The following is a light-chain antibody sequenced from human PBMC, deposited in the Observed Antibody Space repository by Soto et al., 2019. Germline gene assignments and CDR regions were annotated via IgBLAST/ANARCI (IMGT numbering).Light chain of an antibody. CDR2: EVN. V-gene: IGLV2-18*02. Sequence: QSALTQPASVSGSPGQSITISCTGTSSDIGSYNRVSWYQQPPGTAPKLIIYEVNNRPSGVPDRFSGPKSGNTASLTISGLQAEDEADYYCNSFTTSSTYVFGTGTKVTVL. CDR3: NSFTTSSTYV. CDR1: SSDIGSYNR. J-gene: IGLJ1*01.